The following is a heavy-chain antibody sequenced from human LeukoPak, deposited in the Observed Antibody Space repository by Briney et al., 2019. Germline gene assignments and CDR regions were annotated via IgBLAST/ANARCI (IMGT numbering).Heavy chain of an antibody. D-gene: IGHD2-15*01. CDR3: AKSRTATPFDY. Sequence: PGGSLRLSCAASGFTFSSYGMYWVRQAPGKGLEWVAVIWYDGSNKYYADSVKGRFTISGDNSKNTLYLQMNSLRAEDTAVYYCAKSRTATPFDYWGQGTLVTVSS. J-gene: IGHJ4*02. CDR2: IWYDGSNK. V-gene: IGHV3-33*06. CDR1: GFTFSSYG.